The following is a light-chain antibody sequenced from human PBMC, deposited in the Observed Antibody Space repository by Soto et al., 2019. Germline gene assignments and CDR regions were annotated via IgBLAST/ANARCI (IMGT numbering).Light chain of an antibody. J-gene: IGKJ2*01. Sequence: EIVLKQSPGTLSLSPGERATRSCRASQSVSSSYLAWYQQKPGQAPRHLIYCASSWATGIPDRFSGSGFGKGFTLTIRKLEHEDLEVYDWQHYGSSPYTFGQGTKLEIK. CDR3: QHYGSSPYT. V-gene: IGKV3-20*01. CDR2: CAS. CDR1: QSVSSSY.